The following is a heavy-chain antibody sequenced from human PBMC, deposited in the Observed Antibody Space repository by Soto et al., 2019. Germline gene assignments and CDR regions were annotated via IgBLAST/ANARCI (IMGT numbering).Heavy chain of an antibody. CDR2: IYYSGST. V-gene: IGHV4-31*03. CDR1: GGSISSGTNY. D-gene: IGHD4-17*01. CDR3: TREMLSSSGDFRDAFHI. Sequence: VQLQESGPGLVKPSPTLSLTFTVSGGSISSGTNYWNWIRQHPGKGLEWVGYIYYSGSTYYNPSLKRRVTMSVDTSKNHFSMQQRDVAASDTAVYYCTREMLSSSGDFRDAFHIWGQGTTVTVSS. J-gene: IGHJ3*02.